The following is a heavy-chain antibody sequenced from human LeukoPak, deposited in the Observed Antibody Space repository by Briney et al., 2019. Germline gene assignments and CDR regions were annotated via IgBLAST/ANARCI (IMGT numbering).Heavy chain of an antibody. Sequence: ASVKVSCKASGYTFTSYGISWVRQAPGQGLEWMGWISAYNGNTNYAQKLQGRVTMTTDTSTSTAYMELRSLRSDDTAVYYCARESSEELWFGELLPFDPWGQGTPVTVSS. CDR1: GYTFTSYG. CDR2: ISAYNGNT. CDR3: ARESSEELWFGELLPFDP. V-gene: IGHV1-18*01. J-gene: IGHJ5*02. D-gene: IGHD3-10*01.